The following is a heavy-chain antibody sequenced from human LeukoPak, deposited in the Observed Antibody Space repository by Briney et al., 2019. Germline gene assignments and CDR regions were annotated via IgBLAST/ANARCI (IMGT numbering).Heavy chain of an antibody. CDR3: ARVYWVVASTLRSPVLGY. CDR2: INPNSGGT. D-gene: IGHD2-15*01. CDR1: GYTFTGYY. V-gene: IGHV1-2*02. Sequence: GASVKVSCKTSGYTFTGYYMHWVRQAPGQGLEWMGWINPNSGGTNYAQKFQGRVSMTRDTSISTAYMELSRLKSDDTAMYYCARVYWVVASTLRSPVLGYWGQGTLVTVSS. J-gene: IGHJ4*02.